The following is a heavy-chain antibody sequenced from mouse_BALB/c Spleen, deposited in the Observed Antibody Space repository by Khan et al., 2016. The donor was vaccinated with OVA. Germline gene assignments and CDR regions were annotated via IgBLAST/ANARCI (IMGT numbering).Heavy chain of an antibody. CDR3: ATLYGNPIAF. CDR1: GFTIKDTY. Sequence: EVQLQESGAELVKPGASVKLSCSASGFTIKDTYIHWMKQRPEQGLEWIGRIDPPNDDSKYGPKFQAKATFTADTSSNTAYLQLSSLTSEDTAVYYSATLYGNPIAFWGQGTLVSVSA. CDR2: IDPPNDDS. V-gene: IGHV14-3*02. J-gene: IGHJ3*01. D-gene: IGHD2-1*01.